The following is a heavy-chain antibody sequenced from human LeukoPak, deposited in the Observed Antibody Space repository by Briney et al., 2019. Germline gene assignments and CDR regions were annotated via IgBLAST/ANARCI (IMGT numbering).Heavy chain of an antibody. D-gene: IGHD5-12*01. CDR2: VNSDGTGT. V-gene: IGHV3-74*01. J-gene: IGHJ6*03. Sequence: GGSLRLSCAASGFTFSSYWMHWVRQAPGKGLVWVSRVNSDGTGTTYADSVEGRFTISRDNAKNTVYLQMHSLRAEDTAIYYCIRTLIVATSPYMDVWGKGATVTVSS. CDR1: GFTFSSYW. CDR3: IRTLIVATSPYMDV.